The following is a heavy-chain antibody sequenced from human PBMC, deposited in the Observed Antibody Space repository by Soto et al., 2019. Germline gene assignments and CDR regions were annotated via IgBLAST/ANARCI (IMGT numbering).Heavy chain of an antibody. D-gene: IGHD3-3*01. V-gene: IGHV3-7*05. J-gene: IGHJ1*01. CDR1: GFTFSSYW. CDR3: AKIGVADSVDIWFRH. Sequence: DVQLVESGGGLVQPGGSLRLLCAGSGFTFSSYWMNWVRQAPGKGLEWVAAIKQDGSDKKYVDSVKGRFTISRDNARDSLYLQMDSLRAEDTAVYYCAKIGVADSVDIWFRHWGQGTLVTVSS. CDR2: IKQDGSDK.